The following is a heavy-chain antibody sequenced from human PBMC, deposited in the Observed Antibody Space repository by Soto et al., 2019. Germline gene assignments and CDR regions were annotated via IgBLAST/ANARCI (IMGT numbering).Heavy chain of an antibody. J-gene: IGHJ6*02. CDR3: AKDLGTGLPFYYYYGMDV. V-gene: IGHV3-23*01. D-gene: IGHD2-8*02. CDR1: GFIFNTYA. Sequence: GGSLRLSCATSGFIFNTYAMSWVRQAPGKGLEWVSGISGPTTYYADSVKGRFTISRDNSKNTVYLQMNSLRADDTAVYYCAKDLGTGLPFYYYYGMDVWGQGTTVTVSS. CDR2: ISGPTT.